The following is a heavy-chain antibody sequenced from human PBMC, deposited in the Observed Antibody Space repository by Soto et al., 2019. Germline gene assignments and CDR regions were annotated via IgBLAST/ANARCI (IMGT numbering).Heavy chain of an antibody. J-gene: IGHJ4*02. CDR2: ISNSGDT. D-gene: IGHD6-6*01. V-gene: IGHV4-59*01. CDR1: GVSIITYY. Sequence: QVQLQETGPGLVKPSETLSLTCYVSGVSIITYYWSWIRQSPGRGLAWIGYISNSGDTNYNPSLRSRVTISIDTSKNQVSLKLTSVTAADTAVYYCARGGYTSSPFDSWGQGTLVTVSS. CDR3: ARGGYTSSPFDS.